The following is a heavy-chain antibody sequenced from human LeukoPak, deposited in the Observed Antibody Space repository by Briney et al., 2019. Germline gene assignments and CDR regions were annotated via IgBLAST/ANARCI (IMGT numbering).Heavy chain of an antibody. D-gene: IGHD3-10*02. Sequence: SETLSLTCTVSGGSTSSGSYYWSWIRQPAGKGLEWIGRIYTSGSSNDNPSNYNPSLKSRVTISVDTSKNQFSLKLSSVTAADTAVYYCARGNYYVDYYMDVWGKGTTVTVSS. J-gene: IGHJ6*03. V-gene: IGHV4-61*02. CDR2: IYTSGSSNDNPS. CDR1: GGSTSSGSYY. CDR3: ARGNYYVDYYMDV.